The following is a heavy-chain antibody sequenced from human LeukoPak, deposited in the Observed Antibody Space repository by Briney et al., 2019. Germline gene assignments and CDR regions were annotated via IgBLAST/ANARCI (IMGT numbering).Heavy chain of an antibody. CDR3: AREANEGNWNWFDP. CDR2: ISYDGSNK. Sequence: PGGSLRLSCAASGFTFSIYGMHWVRQAPGKGLEWVAVISYDGSNKYYADSVKGRFTISRDNSKNTLYLQMNSLRAEDTAVYYCAREANEGNWNWFDPWGQGTLVTVSS. D-gene: IGHD1-1*01. J-gene: IGHJ5*02. CDR1: GFTFSIYG. V-gene: IGHV3-30*03.